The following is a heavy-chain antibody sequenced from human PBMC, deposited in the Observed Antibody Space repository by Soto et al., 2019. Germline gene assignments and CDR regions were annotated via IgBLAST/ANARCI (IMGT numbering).Heavy chain of an antibody. CDR1: GFTFSTYG. D-gene: IGHD2-2*01. V-gene: IGHV3-23*01. CDR3: AKEGRRLPAPPPPHWFDP. Sequence: EVQLLESGGDLVQPGGSLRLTCAASGFTFSTYGMSWVRQAPGKGLEWVSSISSDSGGSTYYADSVKDRFTISRDNSKNTLYLQMNTLRAEDTAVYYCAKEGRRLPAPPPPHWFDPWGQGTLVTVSS. J-gene: IGHJ5*02. CDR2: ISSDSGGST.